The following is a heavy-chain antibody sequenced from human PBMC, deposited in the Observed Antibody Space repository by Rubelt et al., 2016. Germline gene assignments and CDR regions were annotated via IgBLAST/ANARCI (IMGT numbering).Heavy chain of an antibody. V-gene: IGHV4-39*07. CDR1: GGSISSSNSY. D-gene: IGHD3-10*01. J-gene: IGHJ4*02. CDR3: TRDRGQLLIDY. CDR2: VSYSGSA. Sequence: QLQLHESGPGLVKPSETLSLTCTVSGGSISSSNSYWGWIRQSPGKGLEWIGTVSYSGSAYYNPSLKSRVTVSSDTSKNHLALEVRSVTAADTAVYYCTRDRGQLLIDYWGQGTQVTVSS.